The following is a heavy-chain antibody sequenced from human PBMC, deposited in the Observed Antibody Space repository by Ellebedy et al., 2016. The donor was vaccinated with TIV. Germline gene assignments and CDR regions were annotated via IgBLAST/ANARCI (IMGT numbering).Heavy chain of an antibody. D-gene: IGHD2-21*01. CDR3: ARPSSNWGEVAIVAY. J-gene: IGHJ4*02. V-gene: IGHV5-51*01. Sequence: ESLKISXKGSGYSFTSYWIGWVSQMPGKGLEWMGIIYPGDSDTRYSPSFQGQVTISADKSISTAYLQWSSLKASDTAMYYCARPSSNWGEVAIVAYWGQGTLVTVSS. CDR1: GYSFTSYW. CDR2: IYPGDSDT.